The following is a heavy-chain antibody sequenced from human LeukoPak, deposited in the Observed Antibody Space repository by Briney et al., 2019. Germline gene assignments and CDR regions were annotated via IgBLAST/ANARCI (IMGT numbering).Heavy chain of an antibody. CDR3: ARELHPYSSSYYYYYSMDV. D-gene: IGHD6-6*01. CDR2: VIPIFGTA. J-gene: IGHJ6*03. V-gene: IGHV1-69*05. Sequence: ASVKVSCKASGGTFSIYAICWVRQPPGQRLEWMVGVIPIFGTANYAQKLQGSVTITTDESTSTAYMELSSMRSDDTAVYYCARELHPYSSSYYYYYSMDVWGKGTTVTVSS. CDR1: GGTFSIYA.